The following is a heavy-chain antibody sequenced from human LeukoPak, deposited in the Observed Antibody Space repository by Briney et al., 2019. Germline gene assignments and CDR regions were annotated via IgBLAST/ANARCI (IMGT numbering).Heavy chain of an antibody. J-gene: IGHJ5*02. CDR2: IYYSGST. CDR1: GGSISSYY. V-gene: IGHV4-59*01. CDR3: ARAGDVTYYYDSSGYYYNWFDP. D-gene: IGHD3-22*01. Sequence: SETLSLTCTVSGGSISSYYWSWIRQPPGKGLEWIGYIYYSGSTNYNPSLKSRVTISVDTSKNQFSLKLSSVTAADTAVYYCARAGDVTYYYDSSGYYYNWFDPWGQGTLVTVSS.